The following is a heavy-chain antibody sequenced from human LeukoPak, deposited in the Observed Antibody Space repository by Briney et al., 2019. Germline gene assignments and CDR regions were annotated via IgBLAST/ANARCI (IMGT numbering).Heavy chain of an antibody. D-gene: IGHD5-12*01. CDR3: TRGGYSGYVLDY. CDR1: GFTFSTFA. CDR2: IFPSGGEI. J-gene: IGHJ4*02. Sequence: GRSLRLSCAASGFTFSTFAMIWVRQPPGKGLEWVSSIFPSGGEIHYADSVRGRFTISRDNAKNSLYLQMNSLRAEDTAVYYCTRGGYSGYVLDYWGQGTLVTVSS. V-gene: IGHV3-21*01.